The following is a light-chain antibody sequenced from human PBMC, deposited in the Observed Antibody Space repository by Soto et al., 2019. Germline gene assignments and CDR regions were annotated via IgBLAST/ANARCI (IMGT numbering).Light chain of an antibody. V-gene: IGKV3-15*01. Sequence: EIVLAQAPDTLSLSPGERATLSCMASQSVGSSLAWYQQKPGQAPRVLIYGASTRATGIPDRFSGSGSGTEFTLTISSLQPDDFATYYCQQYNSYSWTFGQGTKVDIK. CDR2: GAS. CDR1: QSVGSS. CDR3: QQYNSYSWT. J-gene: IGKJ1*01.